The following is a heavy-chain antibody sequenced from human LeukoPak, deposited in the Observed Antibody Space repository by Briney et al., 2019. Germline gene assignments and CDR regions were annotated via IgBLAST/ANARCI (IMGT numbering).Heavy chain of an antibody. Sequence: PSETLSLTCTVSGGSISSYYWSWIRQPAGKGLEWIGRIYTSGSTNYNPSLKSRVNISVDTSKNQFSLNLSSVTAADTAVYYCAREAGSSWSRGLDIWGQGTVVTVSS. CDR2: IYTSGST. D-gene: IGHD6-13*01. V-gene: IGHV4-4*07. CDR1: GGSISSYY. CDR3: AREAGSSWSRGLDI. J-gene: IGHJ3*02.